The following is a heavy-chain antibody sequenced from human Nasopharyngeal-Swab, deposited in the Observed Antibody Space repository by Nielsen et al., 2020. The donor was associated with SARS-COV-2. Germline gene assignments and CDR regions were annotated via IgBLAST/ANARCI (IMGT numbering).Heavy chain of an antibody. Sequence: SETLSLTCTVSGGSVSSGSYYWSWIRQPPGKGLEWIGYIYYSGSTNYNPSLKSRVTISVDTSKNQFSLKLSSVTAADTAVYYCASFGAYCGGDCSYYFDYWGQGTLVTVSS. J-gene: IGHJ4*02. CDR2: IYYSGST. D-gene: IGHD2-21*02. V-gene: IGHV4-61*01. CDR1: GGSVSSGSYY. CDR3: ASFGAYCGGDCSYYFDY.